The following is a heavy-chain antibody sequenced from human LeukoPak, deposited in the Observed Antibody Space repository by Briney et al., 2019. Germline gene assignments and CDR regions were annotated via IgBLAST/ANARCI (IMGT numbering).Heavy chain of an antibody. CDR1: GFTFSSYW. D-gene: IGHD3-16*01. CDR3: ARVNYDYVWGSFDWFDP. J-gene: IGHJ5*02. Sequence: GGSLRLSCAASGFTFSSYWMSWVRQAPGKGLEWVANIKQDGSEKYYVDSVKGRFTISRDNAKNSLYPQMNSLRAEDTAVYYCARVNYDYVWGSFDWFDPWGQGTLVTVSS. V-gene: IGHV3-7*01. CDR2: IKQDGSEK.